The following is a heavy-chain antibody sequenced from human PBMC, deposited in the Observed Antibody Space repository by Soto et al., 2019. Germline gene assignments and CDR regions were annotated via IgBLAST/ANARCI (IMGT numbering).Heavy chain of an antibody. CDR3: ARVTETPSIAVAGLNAFDI. V-gene: IGHV4-4*02. J-gene: IGHJ3*02. CDR2: IYHSGST. CDR1: GGSISSSNW. D-gene: IGHD6-19*01. Sequence: QVQLQESGPGLVKPSGTLSLTCAVSGGSISSSNWWSWVRQPPGKGLEWIGEIYHSGSTNYNPSLKSRVTISVDKSKNQFSLKLSSVTAADTAVYYCARVTETPSIAVAGLNAFDIWGQGTMVTVSS.